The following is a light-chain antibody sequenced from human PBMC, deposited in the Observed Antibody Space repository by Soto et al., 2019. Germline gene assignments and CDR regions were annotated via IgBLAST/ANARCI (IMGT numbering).Light chain of an antibody. CDR1: QSVSSN. V-gene: IGKV3D-15*01. CDR3: QQYNDWWT. Sequence: EIVMTQSPATLSVSPWERATLSCRASQSVSSNLAWYQQKPGQAPRLLIYGASNRATGIPGRFSGSGSGTEFTLTISSLQSEDFAVYYCQQYNDWWTFGQGTKVDIK. CDR2: GAS. J-gene: IGKJ1*01.